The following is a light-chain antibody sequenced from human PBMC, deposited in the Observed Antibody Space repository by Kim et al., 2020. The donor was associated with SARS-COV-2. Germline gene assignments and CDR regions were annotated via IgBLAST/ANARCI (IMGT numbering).Light chain of an antibody. V-gene: IGKV1-6*01. Sequence: AIHMTQSPSSLSASVGDRVTITCRASQGIRNDLGWYQQKPGRAPNLLIYATSTLQSGVPSRFSGSGSGTDFTLTISSLHPEDVATYYCLQDYDYPLTFGGGTKVDIK. J-gene: IGKJ4*01. CDR1: QGIRND. CDR2: ATS. CDR3: LQDYDYPLT.